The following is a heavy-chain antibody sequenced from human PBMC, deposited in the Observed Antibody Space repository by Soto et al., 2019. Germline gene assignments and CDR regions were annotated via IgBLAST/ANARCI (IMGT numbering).Heavy chain of an antibody. CDR3: ARDHGSSWYNWFDP. D-gene: IGHD6-13*01. V-gene: IGHV3-21*01. CDR1: GFTFSSYS. J-gene: IGHJ5*02. CDR2: ISSSSSYI. Sequence: PGGSLRLSCAASGFTFSSYSMNWVRQAPGKGLEWVSSISSSSSYIYYADSVKGRFTISRDNAKNSLYLQMNSLRAEDTAVYYCARDHGSSWYNWFDPWGQGTLVTVSS.